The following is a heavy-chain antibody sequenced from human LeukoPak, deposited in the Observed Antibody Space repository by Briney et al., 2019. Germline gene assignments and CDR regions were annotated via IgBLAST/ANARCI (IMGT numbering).Heavy chain of an antibody. CDR2: INPNSGDT. CDR1: GYTFTSYG. Sequence: ASVKVSCKASGYTFTSYGISWVRQAPGQGLEWMGWINPNSGDTNYAQKFQGRVIMTRDTSSSTVYMEVSRLRSDDTAVYYCARDLWFGELHYYMDVWGKGTTVTISS. CDR3: ARDLWFGELHYYMDV. V-gene: IGHV1-2*02. D-gene: IGHD3-10*01. J-gene: IGHJ6*03.